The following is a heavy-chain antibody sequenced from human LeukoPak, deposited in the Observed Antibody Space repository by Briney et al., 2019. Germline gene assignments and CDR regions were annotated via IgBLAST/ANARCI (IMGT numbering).Heavy chain of an antibody. Sequence: SETLSLTCTVSGGSISTYYWSWIRQPPGKGLEWIGYIYYSGNSNYNPSLKSRVTISADTSKNQFSLKLSSATAADTAVYYCAGLGASGNGYLSWFDPWGQGTLVTVSS. J-gene: IGHJ5*02. CDR3: AGLGASGNGYLSWFDP. D-gene: IGHD3-22*01. CDR2: IYYSGNS. CDR1: GGSISTYY. V-gene: IGHV4-59*01.